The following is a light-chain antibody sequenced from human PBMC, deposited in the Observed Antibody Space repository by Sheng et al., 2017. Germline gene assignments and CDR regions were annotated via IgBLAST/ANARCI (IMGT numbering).Light chain of an antibody. CDR3: QQYHEMPPT. Sequence: DIEMTQSPSSLSASVGDRVTIYCRASHALGNSLAWYEKKPGQAPKLLLYAASGLHSGVPSRFSGSGSGTDYTLTITDLRPEDSATYFCQQYHEMPPTFGQGTKVEIK. CDR1: HALGNS. V-gene: IGKV1-NL1*01. CDR2: AAS. J-gene: IGKJ1*01.